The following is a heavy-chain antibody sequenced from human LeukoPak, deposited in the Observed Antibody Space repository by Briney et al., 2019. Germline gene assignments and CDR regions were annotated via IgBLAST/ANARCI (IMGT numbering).Heavy chain of an antibody. CDR3: AKDKESSSWAYYYYYYMDV. V-gene: IGHV3-30*02. Sequence: PGGSLRLSCAASGFTFSSYGMHWVRQAPGKGLEWGAFIRYDGSNRYYADSVKGRFTISRDNSKNTLYLQMNSLRAEDTAVYYCAKDKESSSWAYYYYYYMDVWGKGTTVTISS. CDR2: IRYDGSNR. D-gene: IGHD6-13*01. J-gene: IGHJ6*03. CDR1: GFTFSSYG.